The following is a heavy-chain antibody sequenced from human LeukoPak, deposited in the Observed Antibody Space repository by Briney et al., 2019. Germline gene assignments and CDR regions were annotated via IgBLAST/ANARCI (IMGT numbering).Heavy chain of an antibody. CDR2: ISAYNGNT. CDR3: ARDFLGYCSSTSCYGRDY. V-gene: IGHV1-18*04. J-gene: IGHJ4*02. Sequence: GASVKVSCKASGYTFTSYGISWVRQAPGQGLEWMGWISAYNGNTNYAQKLQGRVTMTTDTSTSTAYMELRSLRSDDTAVYYCARDFLGYCSSTSCYGRDYWGQGTLVTVSS. D-gene: IGHD2-2*01. CDR1: GYTFTSYG.